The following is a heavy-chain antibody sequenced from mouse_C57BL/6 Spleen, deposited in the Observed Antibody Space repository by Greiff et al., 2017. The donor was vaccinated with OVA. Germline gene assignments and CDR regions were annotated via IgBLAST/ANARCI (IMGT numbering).Heavy chain of an antibody. CDR2: ISSGSSTI. CDR3: ATHYYGRSYAYWYFDV. CDR1: GFTFSDYG. Sequence: EVKLMESGGGLVKPGGSLKLSCAASGFTFSDYGMHWVRQAPEKGLEWVAYISSGSSTIYYADTVKGRFTISRDNAKNTLCQQMTRLRSEDTARYYCATHYYGRSYAYWYFDVWGTGTTVTVSS. V-gene: IGHV5-17*01. D-gene: IGHD1-1*01. J-gene: IGHJ1*03.